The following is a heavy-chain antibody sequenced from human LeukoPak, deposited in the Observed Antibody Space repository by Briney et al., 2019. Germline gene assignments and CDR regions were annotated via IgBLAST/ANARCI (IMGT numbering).Heavy chain of an antibody. D-gene: IGHD1-26*01. J-gene: IGHJ4*02. V-gene: IGHV4-39*01. CDR1: GGSINSYGYY. Sequence: PSETLSLTCSVSGGSINSYGYYWAWIRQPPGERPEWIGSIFYSGSTHYNPSLQSRITISADTSKGQFSLKLSSVTAADTAVYYCARQGVGATDFWGQGSLVTVSS. CDR2: IFYSGST. CDR3: ARQGVGATDF.